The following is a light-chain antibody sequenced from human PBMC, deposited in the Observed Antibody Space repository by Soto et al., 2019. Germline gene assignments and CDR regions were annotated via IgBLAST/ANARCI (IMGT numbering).Light chain of an antibody. CDR2: AAS. CDR3: QQSYSTPRT. CDR1: QSINSY. Sequence: DIQMTQYPSSLSASVGARVTITCRASQSINSYLNWYQQKPGKAPKLLIYAASSLQSGVPSRFSGSGSGTDFTLTISSLQPEDFATYSCQQSYSTPRTFGQGTKVEIK. J-gene: IGKJ1*01. V-gene: IGKV1-39*01.